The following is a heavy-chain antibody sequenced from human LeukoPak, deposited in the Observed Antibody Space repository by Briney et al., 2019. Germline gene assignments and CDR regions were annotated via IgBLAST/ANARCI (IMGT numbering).Heavy chain of an antibody. J-gene: IGHJ6*03. Sequence: SVKVSCKASGGTFSSYTINWVRQAPGQGLEWMGGIIPIFGTANYAQKFQGRVTITADESTSTAYMELSSLRSEDTAVYYCARSGYDFSYYYYYYMDVWGKGTTVTVSS. V-gene: IGHV1-69*13. CDR2: IIPIFGTA. D-gene: IGHD3-3*01. CDR1: GGTFSSYT. CDR3: ARSGYDFSYYYYYYMDV.